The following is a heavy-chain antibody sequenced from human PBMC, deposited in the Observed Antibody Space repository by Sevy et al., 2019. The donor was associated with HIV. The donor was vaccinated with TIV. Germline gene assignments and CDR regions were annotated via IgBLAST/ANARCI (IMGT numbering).Heavy chain of an antibody. D-gene: IGHD3-16*01. CDR2: MNPNSGNT. Sequence: ASVKVSCKASGYTFTSYDINWVRQATGQGLEWMGWMNPNSGNTGYAQKFQGRVTMTRNTSISTAYMELSSLRSEDTGGFFRGGGGGGSYGLGDWGQGTLVTVSS. CDR1: GYTFTSYD. J-gene: IGHJ4*02. CDR3: GGGGGGSYGLGD. V-gene: IGHV1-8*01.